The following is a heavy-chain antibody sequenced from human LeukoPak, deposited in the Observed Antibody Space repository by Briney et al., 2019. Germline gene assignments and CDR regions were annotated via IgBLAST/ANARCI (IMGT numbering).Heavy chain of an antibody. J-gene: IGHJ4*02. Sequence: SVKVSCKASGGTFSSYAISWVRQAPGQGLEWMGGIIPIFGTANYAQKFQGRVTITADESTSTAYMELSSLRSEDTAVYYCAQTPQMWIKVGYFDYWGQGTLVTVSS. V-gene: IGHV1-69*13. CDR2: IIPIFGTA. CDR3: AQTPQMWIKVGYFDY. CDR1: GGTFSSYA. D-gene: IGHD5-12*01.